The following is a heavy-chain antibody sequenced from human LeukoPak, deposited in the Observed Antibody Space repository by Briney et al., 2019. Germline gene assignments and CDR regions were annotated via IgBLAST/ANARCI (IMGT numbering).Heavy chain of an antibody. CDR3: ARGRAIDI. V-gene: IGHV3-7*04. CDR1: GFTFSNAW. CDR2: IKPDDSEK. J-gene: IGHJ3*02. Sequence: GGSLRLSCAASGFTFSNAWMSWVRQAPGKGLEWVANIKPDDSEKYYVGSVKGRFTISRDNAKNSVYLQMNSLRADDTAVYYCARGRAIDIWGRGTMVTVS.